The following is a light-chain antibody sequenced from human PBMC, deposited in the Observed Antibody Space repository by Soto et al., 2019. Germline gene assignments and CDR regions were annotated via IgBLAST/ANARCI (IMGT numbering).Light chain of an antibody. J-gene: IGKJ1*01. CDR3: QQRRNWPGT. CDR2: GAS. V-gene: IGKV3D-20*02. Sequence: VLTQSPGTLSLSPGERATLSCRASQSVSSTQLAWYQQKPGQAPSLLIYGASSRATGVPDRFSGSGSGTDFTLTISSLEPEDFAVYYCQQRRNWPGTFGQGTKVDIK. CDR1: QSVSSTQ.